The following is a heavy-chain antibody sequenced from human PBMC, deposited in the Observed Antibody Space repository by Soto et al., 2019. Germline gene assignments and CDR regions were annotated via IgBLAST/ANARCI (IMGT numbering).Heavy chain of an antibody. D-gene: IGHD2-2*01. Sequence: VRLVESGGGVVQPGRSLRLSCEASGFVYSQYAMHWVRQAPGKGPEWVALIWNDGRQTNYVDSVKGRFTISRDDSTHTLNLNMNSLRADDTAMYLCVRAIPPPSSSTWLYWPFALWRPGTIVTVPS. V-gene: IGHV3-33*01. CDR2: IWNDGRQT. CDR3: VRAIPPPSSSTWLYWPFAL. CDR1: GFVYSQYA. J-gene: IGHJ2*01.